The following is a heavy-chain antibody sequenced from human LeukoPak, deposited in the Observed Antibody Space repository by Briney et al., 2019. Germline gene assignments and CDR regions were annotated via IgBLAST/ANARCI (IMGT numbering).Heavy chain of an antibody. J-gene: IGHJ3*02. CDR1: GGSISSYY. CDR3: AKSNGYGLIDI. CDR2: IYYSGST. D-gene: IGHD3-10*01. V-gene: IGHV4-59*12. Sequence: PSETLSLTCTVSGGSISSYYWSWIRQPPGKGLEWIGYIYYSGSTNYNPSLKSRVTISLDTSRNQFSLKLNSVTAADTAVYYSAKSNGYGLIDIWGQGTMVTVSS.